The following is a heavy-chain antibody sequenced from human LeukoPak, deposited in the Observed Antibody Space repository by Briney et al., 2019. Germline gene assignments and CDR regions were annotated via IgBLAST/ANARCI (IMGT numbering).Heavy chain of an antibody. CDR3: AATPNYAYFDY. CDR1: GFSFSSHW. CDR2: IKQDGREK. J-gene: IGHJ4*02. V-gene: IGHV3-7*01. Sequence: GGSLRLSCAASGFSFSSHWMSWVRQAPGKGLEWVANIKQDGREKYYVDSVKGRFTISRDNAKNSLYLQMNSLRVEDTAVYHCAATPNYAYFDYWGQGTLVTVSS. D-gene: IGHD4/OR15-4a*01.